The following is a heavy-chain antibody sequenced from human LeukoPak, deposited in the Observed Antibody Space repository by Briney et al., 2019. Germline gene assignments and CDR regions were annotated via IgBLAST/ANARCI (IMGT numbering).Heavy chain of an antibody. D-gene: IGHD2-15*01. J-gene: IGHJ3*02. CDR3: ARDCGGGSCYGPYDAFDI. Sequence: GGSLRLSCAASGFAFSSYEMNWVRQAPGKGLEWVSYISSSGSTIYYADSVKGRFTISRDNAKNSLYLQKNSLRAEDTAVYYCARDCGGGSCYGPYDAFDIWGQGTMVTVSS. CDR1: GFAFSSYE. CDR2: ISSSGSTI. V-gene: IGHV3-48*03.